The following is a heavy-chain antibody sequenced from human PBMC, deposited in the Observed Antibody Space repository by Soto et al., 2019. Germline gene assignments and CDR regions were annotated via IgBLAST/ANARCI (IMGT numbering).Heavy chain of an antibody. CDR2: ILHSGST. D-gene: IGHD4-17*01. CDR1: GASISTPDW. J-gene: IGHJ4*02. V-gene: IGHV4-4*02. Sequence: QVQLQESGPGLVKPSGTLSLTCAVSGASISTPDWWSWVRQPPGKGLEWIGEILHSGSTNYNPSLESRVTILVDKSKNQFSLNLSSVTAADTAVYYCARVRFSSTTRACFDSGGQGILVTVSS. CDR3: ARVRFSSTTRACFDS.